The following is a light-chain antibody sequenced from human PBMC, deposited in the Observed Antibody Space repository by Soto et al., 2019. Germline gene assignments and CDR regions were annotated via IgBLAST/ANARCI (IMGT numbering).Light chain of an antibody. V-gene: IGKV1-13*02. CDR2: DVS. CDR3: QQFNSYPII. CDR1: QDIRGA. Sequence: AIPLTQSPSSLSASVGDRVTITCRASQDIRGAFAWYQQKPGKAPKILIYDVSSLQSGVPSRFSGSSSGTDFTLTISGLQPEDFATYYCQQFNSYPIIFGQGTRLDIK. J-gene: IGKJ5*01.